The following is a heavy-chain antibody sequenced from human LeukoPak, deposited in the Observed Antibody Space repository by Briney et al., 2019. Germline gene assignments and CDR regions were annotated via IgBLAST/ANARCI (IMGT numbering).Heavy chain of an antibody. Sequence: SETLSLTCTVSGGSVSSSSYYWGWIRQPLGKGLEWIVSVYFSGTTYYNPSLKSRVTISVDTSKNQFSLKLNSVTAADTAVYYCARHEVGYCSSPSCYGGNWLDPWGQGTLVTVSS. CDR1: GGSVSSSSYY. V-gene: IGHV4-39*01. J-gene: IGHJ5*02. CDR2: VYFSGTT. D-gene: IGHD2-2*01. CDR3: ARHEVGYCSSPSCYGGNWLDP.